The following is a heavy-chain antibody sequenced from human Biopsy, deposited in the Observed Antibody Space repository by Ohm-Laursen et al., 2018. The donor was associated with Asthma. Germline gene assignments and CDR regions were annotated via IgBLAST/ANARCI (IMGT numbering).Heavy chain of an antibody. Sequence: SLRLSCTASGFAVSRDHMFWVRQAPGKGLEWVSVIYSGGTSHTADSVRGRITISRDYSKNTLYLQMHSLRAEDTAVYYCARGDSSNWSHYYFDYWGQGTQVTVSS. CDR3: ARGDSSNWSHYYFDY. CDR1: GFAVSRDH. J-gene: IGHJ4*02. CDR2: IYSGGTS. V-gene: IGHV3-53*01. D-gene: IGHD3-22*01.